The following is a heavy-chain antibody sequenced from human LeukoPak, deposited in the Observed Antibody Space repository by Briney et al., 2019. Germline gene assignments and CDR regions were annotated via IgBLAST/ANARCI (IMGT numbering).Heavy chain of an antibody. Sequence: ASLRGSCKSSVYTPTSDDINCVRQTTRQGLEWVGWIKSLTGNTGNAHKFYGRDSSTRNTSISTAYMELRSLRSEDTAVYYCARGPKCRGGSCSVYWFDPWGQGTLVTVSS. CDR1: VYTPTSDD. D-gene: IGHD2-15*01. J-gene: IGHJ5*02. CDR3: ARGPKCRGGSCSVYWFDP. V-gene: IGHV1-8*01. CDR2: IKSLTGNT.